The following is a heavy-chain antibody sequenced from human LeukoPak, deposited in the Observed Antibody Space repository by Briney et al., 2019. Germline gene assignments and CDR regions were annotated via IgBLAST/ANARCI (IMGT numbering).Heavy chain of an antibody. D-gene: IGHD6-13*01. V-gene: IGHV1-2*06. Sequence: SSVKVSCKASGYTFTGYYIHWVRQAPGQGLEWMGRINPDTGGTDYAQKFQGRITMTRDTSITTAYMELSRLTSDDTAMYYCAKVPPSITAAGNSLDPWGQGALVTVSS. CDR2: INPDTGGT. CDR1: GYTFTGYY. J-gene: IGHJ5*02. CDR3: AKVPPSITAAGNSLDP.